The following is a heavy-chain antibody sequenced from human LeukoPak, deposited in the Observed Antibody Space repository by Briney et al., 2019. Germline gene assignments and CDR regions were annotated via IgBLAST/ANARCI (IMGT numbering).Heavy chain of an antibody. D-gene: IGHD5-24*01. CDR1: GGSISSSSYY. J-gene: IGHJ4*02. Sequence: SETLSLTCTVSGGSISSSSYYWGWIRQPPGKGLEWIGGIYYSGSTYYNPSLKSRVTISVDTSKNQFSLKLSSVTAADTAVYYCARQGFDGYNLFDYWGQGTLVTVSS. V-gene: IGHV4-39*01. CDR3: ARQGFDGYNLFDY. CDR2: IYYSGST.